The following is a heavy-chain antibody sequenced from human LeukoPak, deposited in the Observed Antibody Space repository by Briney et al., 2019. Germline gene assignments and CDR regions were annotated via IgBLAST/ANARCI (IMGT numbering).Heavy chain of an antibody. V-gene: IGHV3-23*01. Sequence: PGGSLRLSCAASGFTLSSYAMSWVRQAPGKGLEWVSAISGSGGSTHYADSVKGRFTISRDNSKNTLYLQMNSLRAEDTAVYYCAKDLGGYSYGYSWFDPWGQGTLVTVSS. J-gene: IGHJ5*02. CDR1: GFTLSSYA. D-gene: IGHD5-18*01. CDR2: ISGSGGST. CDR3: AKDLGGYSYGYSWFDP.